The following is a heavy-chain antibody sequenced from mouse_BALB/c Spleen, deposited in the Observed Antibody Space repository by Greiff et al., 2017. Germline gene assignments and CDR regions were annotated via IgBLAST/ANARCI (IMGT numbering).Heavy chain of an antibody. CDR3: AREGGYRYDGFDY. CDR1: GYSITSGYY. V-gene: IGHV3-6*02. Sequence: DVKLQESGPGLVKPSQSLSLTCSVTGYSITSGYYWNWIRQFPGNKLEWMGYISYDGSNNYNPSLKNRISITRDTSKNQFFLKLNSVTTEDTATYYCAREGGYRYDGFDYWGQGTTLTVSS. CDR2: ISYDGSN. J-gene: IGHJ2*01. D-gene: IGHD2-14*01.